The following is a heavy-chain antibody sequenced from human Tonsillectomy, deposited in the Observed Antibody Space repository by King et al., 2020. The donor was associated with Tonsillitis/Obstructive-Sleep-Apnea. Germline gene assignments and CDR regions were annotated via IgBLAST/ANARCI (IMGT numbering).Heavy chain of an antibody. V-gene: IGHV3-30*18. Sequence: VQLVESGGGVVQPGRSLRLSCAASGFTFSNYGMHWVRQAPGKGLEWVAVISFDGSNKYYADSVKGRFTISRDNSKNTLYLQMSSLRAEDTAVYYCAKNPIVPAAIHNHYYYSMDVWGQGTTVTVSS. CDR1: GFTFSNYG. J-gene: IGHJ6*02. CDR2: ISFDGSNK. CDR3: AKNPIVPAAIHNHYYYSMDV. D-gene: IGHD2-2*02.